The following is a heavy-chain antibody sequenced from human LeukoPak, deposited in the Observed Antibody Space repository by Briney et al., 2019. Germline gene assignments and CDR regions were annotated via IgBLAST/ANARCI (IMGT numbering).Heavy chain of an antibody. CDR3: ASGNEMATITSHFDY. D-gene: IGHD5-24*01. CDR2: ISSSGSTI. Sequence: PGGSLRLSCAASGFTFSDYYMSWIRQAPEKGLEWVSYISSSGSTIYYADSVKGRFTISRDNAKNSLYLQMNSLRAEDTAVYYCASGNEMATITSHFDYWGQGTLVTVSS. J-gene: IGHJ4*02. CDR1: GFTFSDYY. V-gene: IGHV3-11*04.